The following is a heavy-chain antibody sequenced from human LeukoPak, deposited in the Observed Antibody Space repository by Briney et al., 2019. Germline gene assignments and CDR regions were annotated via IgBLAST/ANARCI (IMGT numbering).Heavy chain of an antibody. CDR1: GFTFSSYG. Sequence: PGGSLRLSCAASGFTFSSYGMHWVRQAPGKGLEWVANIKQDGSEKYYVDSVKGRFTISRDNSKNTLYLQMNSLRAEDTAVYYCAKDPSSGGSGWSSYYYYYMDVWGKETTVTISS. CDR2: IKQDGSEK. D-gene: IGHD6-19*01. CDR3: AKDPSSGGSGWSSYYYYYMDV. V-gene: IGHV3-7*01. J-gene: IGHJ6*03.